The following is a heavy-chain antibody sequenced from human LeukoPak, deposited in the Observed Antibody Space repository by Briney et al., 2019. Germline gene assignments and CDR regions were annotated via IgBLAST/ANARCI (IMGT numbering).Heavy chain of an antibody. CDR3: ARSSANWYPNNMDV. D-gene: IGHD2-2*01. CDR1: GDSITSYY. CDR2: IYYSGRI. J-gene: IGHJ6*03. Sequence: SETLSLTCTVSGDSITSYYWSWIRQPPGKGLEWIAYIYYSGRIKYNPSLNSRATISLDTSKNQVSLRLSAVTAADTATYYCARSSANWYPNNMDVWGKGATVTGSS. V-gene: IGHV4-59*01.